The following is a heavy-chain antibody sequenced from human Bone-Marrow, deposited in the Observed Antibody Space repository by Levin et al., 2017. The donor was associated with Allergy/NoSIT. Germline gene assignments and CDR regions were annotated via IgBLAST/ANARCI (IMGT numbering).Heavy chain of an antibody. CDR1: GDSISNSY. CDR3: ARRMYYYDSSGYASWFDP. D-gene: IGHD3-22*01. Sequence: MPSETLSLTCTVSGDSISNSYWSWIRQPPGKGLEWIGYIYYSGSTNYNPSLKSRITISVDTSKNQFSLKLSSVTAADTAVYFCARRMYYYDSSGYASWFDPWGQGTLVTVSS. V-gene: IGHV4-59*08. CDR2: IYYSGST. J-gene: IGHJ5*02.